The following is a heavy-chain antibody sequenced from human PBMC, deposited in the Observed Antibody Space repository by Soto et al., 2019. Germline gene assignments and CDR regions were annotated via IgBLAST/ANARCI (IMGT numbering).Heavy chain of an antibody. CDR2: ISYDGSNK. CDR3: ARDDYDSSGYHYYYYYYGMDV. V-gene: IGHV3-30-3*01. D-gene: IGHD3-22*01. J-gene: IGHJ6*02. Sequence: QVQLVESGGGVVQPGRSLRLSCAASGFTFSSYAMHWVRQAPGKGLEWVAVISYDGSNKYYADSVKGRFTISRDNSKNTLYLQMNGLRAEDTDVYYCARDDYDSSGYHYYYYYYGMDVWGQGTTVTVSS. CDR1: GFTFSSYA.